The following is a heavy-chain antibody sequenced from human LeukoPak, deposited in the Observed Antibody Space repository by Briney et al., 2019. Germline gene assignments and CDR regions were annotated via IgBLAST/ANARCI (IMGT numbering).Heavy chain of an antibody. J-gene: IGHJ4*02. Sequence: ASVKVSCKASGGTFSSYAISWVRQAPGQGLEWMGRINPIFGTANYAQKFQGRVTITADKSTSTAYMELSSLRSEDTAVYYCARGYCSGGSCYLFTYWGQGTLVTVSS. CDR3: ARGYCSGGSCYLFTY. V-gene: IGHV1-69*06. CDR1: GGTFSSYA. CDR2: INPIFGTA. D-gene: IGHD2-15*01.